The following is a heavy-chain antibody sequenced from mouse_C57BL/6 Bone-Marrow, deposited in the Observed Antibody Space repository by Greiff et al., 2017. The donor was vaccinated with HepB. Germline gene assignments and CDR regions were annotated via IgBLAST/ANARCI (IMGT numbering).Heavy chain of an antibody. CDR2: INPSSGYT. D-gene: IGHD2-2*01. CDR3: ARGVTTGYYAMDY. Sequence: QVQLQQSGAELARPGASVKMSCKASGYTFPSYTMHWVKQRPGQGLEWIGYINPSSGYTKYNQKLKDKATLTADKSSSPAYMQLSSLTSEDSAVYYWARGVTTGYYAMDYWGQGTSVTVSS. CDR1: GYTFPSYT. J-gene: IGHJ4*01. V-gene: IGHV1-4*01.